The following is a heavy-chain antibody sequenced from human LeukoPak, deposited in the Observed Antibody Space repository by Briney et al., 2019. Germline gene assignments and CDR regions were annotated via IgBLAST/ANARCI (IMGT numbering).Heavy chain of an antibody. CDR3: AKDPGASVSVFYMDV. CDR2: IWSDGNNR. Sequence: GGSLRLSCAASGFTFRNYGMHWVRQATGKGLEWVSFIWSDGNNRFYADSVKGRFTISRDNSKNMLYLQMDTLRAEDTALYYCAKDPGASVSVFYMDVWGKGTTVIVSS. CDR1: GFTFRNYG. D-gene: IGHD2-8*02. V-gene: IGHV3-30*02. J-gene: IGHJ6*03.